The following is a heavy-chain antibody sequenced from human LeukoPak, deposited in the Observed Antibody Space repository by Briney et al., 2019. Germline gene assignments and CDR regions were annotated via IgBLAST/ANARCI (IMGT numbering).Heavy chain of an antibody. CDR3: VRGPFYYGSGSSNWFDP. J-gene: IGHJ5*02. V-gene: IGHV1-2*04. Sequence: ASVRVSCKASGYTFTGYYMHWLRQAPGQGLEWMGWIDPKSGGTNYAQKFQGWVTMTRDTSISTGYMELSRLRSDDTAVYYCVRGPFYYGSGSSNWFDPWGQGTLVTVSS. CDR2: IDPKSGGT. D-gene: IGHD3-10*01. CDR1: GYTFTGYY.